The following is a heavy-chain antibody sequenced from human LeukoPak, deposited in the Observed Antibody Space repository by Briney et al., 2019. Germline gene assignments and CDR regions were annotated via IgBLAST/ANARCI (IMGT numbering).Heavy chain of an antibody. V-gene: IGHV1-2*02. CDR3: ARGVTYYDFWSGYRNWFDR. Sequence: ASVTVSCKASGYTFTGYYMHWVRQAPGQGLEWMGWINPNSGGTNYAQKFQGRVTMTRDKSISTAYMELSRLRSDDTAVYYCARGVTYYDFWSGYRNWFDRWGEGTLVTVSS. D-gene: IGHD3-3*01. CDR1: GYTFTGYY. CDR2: INPNSGGT. J-gene: IGHJ5*02.